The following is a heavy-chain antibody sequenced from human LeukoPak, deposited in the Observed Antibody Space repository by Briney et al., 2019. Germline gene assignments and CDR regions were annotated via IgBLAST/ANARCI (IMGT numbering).Heavy chain of an antibody. CDR1: GGSISSSSYY. V-gene: IGHV4-39*07. Sequence: SETLSLTCTVSGGSISSSSYYWGWIRQPPGKGLEWIGEINHSGSTYYNPSLKSRVTISVDTSKNQFSLKLSSVTAADTAVYYCARDTVVVPAAIGFGNWFDPWGQGTLVTVSS. CDR2: INHSGST. CDR3: ARDTVVVPAAIGFGNWFDP. D-gene: IGHD2-2*02. J-gene: IGHJ5*02.